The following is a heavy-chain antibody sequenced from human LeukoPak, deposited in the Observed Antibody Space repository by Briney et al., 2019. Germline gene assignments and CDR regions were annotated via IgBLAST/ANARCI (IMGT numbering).Heavy chain of an antibody. CDR1: GGSFSGYY. J-gene: IGHJ4*02. V-gene: IGHV4-59*01. Sequence: SETLSLTCAVYGGSFSGYYWSWIRQPPGKGLEWIGYIYHSGSTNYNPSLKSRVTISVDTSQNQFYLKLSSVTAADTAVYYCARDGYSGSDALWGQGTLVTVSS. D-gene: IGHD5-12*01. CDR3: ARDGYSGSDAL. CDR2: IYHSGST.